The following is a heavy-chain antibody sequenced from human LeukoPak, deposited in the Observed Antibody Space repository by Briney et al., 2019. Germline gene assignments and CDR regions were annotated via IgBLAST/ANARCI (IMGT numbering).Heavy chain of an antibody. J-gene: IGHJ4*02. D-gene: IGHD3-22*01. CDR2: IIPILGIA. V-gene: IGHV1-69*04. CDR1: GGTFSSYA. Sequence: SVKVSCKASGGTFSSYAISWVRQAPGQGLEWMGRIIPILGIANYAQKFQGRVTITADKSTSTAYMELSSLSSEDTAVYYCARRYYYDSSGYYYDYWGQGTLVTVSS. CDR3: ARRYYYDSSGYYYDY.